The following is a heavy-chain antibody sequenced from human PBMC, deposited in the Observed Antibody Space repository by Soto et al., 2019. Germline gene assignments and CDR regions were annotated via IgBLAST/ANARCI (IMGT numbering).Heavy chain of an antibody. D-gene: IGHD3-22*01. CDR3: ASSDRSGFGFDY. CDR1: GGSISSGGYS. CDR2: MYHSGST. J-gene: IGHJ4*02. V-gene: IGHV4-30-2*05. Sequence: SETLSLTCAVSGGSISSGGYSWSWIRQPPGKGLEWIGYMYHSGSTYYNPSLKSRITINPDTSKNQFSLQLNSVTPEDTALYYCASSDRSGFGFDYWGQGTLVTVSS.